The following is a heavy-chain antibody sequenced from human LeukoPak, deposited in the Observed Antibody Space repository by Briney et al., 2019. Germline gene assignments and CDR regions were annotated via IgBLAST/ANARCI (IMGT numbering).Heavy chain of an antibody. CDR3: ARAPGIAAAGTPIRYYYYYGMDV. CDR2: IYYSGST. V-gene: IGHV4-31*03. D-gene: IGHD6-13*01. J-gene: IGHJ6*02. Sequence: SETLSLTCTVSGGSISSGGYYWSWIRQHPGKGLEWIGYIYYSGSTYYNPSLKSRVTISVDTSKNQFSLKLSSVTAADTAVYYCARAPGIAAAGTPIRYYYYYGMDVWGQGTTVTVSS. CDR1: GGSISSGGYY.